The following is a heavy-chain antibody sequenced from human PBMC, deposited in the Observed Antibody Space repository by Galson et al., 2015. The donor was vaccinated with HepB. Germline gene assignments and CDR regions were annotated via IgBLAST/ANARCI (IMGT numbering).Heavy chain of an antibody. J-gene: IGHJ6*03. CDR1: EFTFSNYW. CDR2: VKGDGSEK. Sequence: SLRLSCAASEFTFSNYWMSWVRQAPGKGLEWVANVKGDGSEKYYVDSVKGRFSISRDNAKNSLYLQMNSLRAEDTAVYYCAGILKRWDPTGNYYYMDVWGKGTTATVSS. CDR3: AGILKRWDPTGNYYYMDV. V-gene: IGHV3-7*03. D-gene: IGHD1-14*01.